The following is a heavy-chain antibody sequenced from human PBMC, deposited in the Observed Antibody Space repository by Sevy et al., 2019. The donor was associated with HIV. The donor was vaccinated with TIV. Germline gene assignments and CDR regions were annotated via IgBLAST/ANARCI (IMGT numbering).Heavy chain of an antibody. D-gene: IGHD1-26*01. Sequence: GGSLRLSCAASGFTFSDHYMDWVRQAPGKGLEWVGRTRNKANSYTTEYAASVKGRFTISRDDSKNSLYLQMNSLKTEDTAVYYCARSVSWDWYFDLWGRGTLVTVSS. CDR2: TRNKANSYTT. J-gene: IGHJ2*01. V-gene: IGHV3-72*01. CDR1: GFTFSDHY. CDR3: ARSVSWDWYFDL.